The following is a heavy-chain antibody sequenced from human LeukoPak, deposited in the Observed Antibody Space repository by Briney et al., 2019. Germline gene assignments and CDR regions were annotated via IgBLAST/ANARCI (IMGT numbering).Heavy chain of an antibody. CDR3: ARGQYGSGSYYADY. CDR2: IYYSGST. Sequence: SETLSLTCTVSGGSISSYYWSWIRQPPGKGLEWIGYIYYSGSTNYNPSLKSRVTISVDTSKNQSSLKLSSVTAADTVVYYCARGQYGSGSYYADYWGQGTLVTVSS. D-gene: IGHD3-10*01. CDR1: GGSISSYY. V-gene: IGHV4-59*01. J-gene: IGHJ4*02.